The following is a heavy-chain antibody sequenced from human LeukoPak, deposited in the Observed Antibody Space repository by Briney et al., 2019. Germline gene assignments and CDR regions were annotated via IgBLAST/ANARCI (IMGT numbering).Heavy chain of an antibody. Sequence: SETLSLNCTVSGGSINSYYWSWIRQPPGKALEWIAYIYYSGSTNYNPSLKSRVTISVDTSKNQFSLKLSSVTAADTAVYYCARDKYGSSCLDYWGQGTLVTVSS. CDR1: GGSINSYY. D-gene: IGHD6-13*01. J-gene: IGHJ4*02. CDR3: ARDKYGSSCLDY. V-gene: IGHV4-59*01. CDR2: IYYSGST.